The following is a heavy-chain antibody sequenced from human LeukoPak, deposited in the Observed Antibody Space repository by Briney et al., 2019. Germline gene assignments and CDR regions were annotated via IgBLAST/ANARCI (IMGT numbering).Heavy chain of an antibody. V-gene: IGHV5-51*01. J-gene: IGHJ4*01. D-gene: IGHD6-6*01. Sequence: GESLKISCQTSGFTFTNYWIGWVRQMPGKGLEWMGIIYPGDSDTKYSPSFRGQVTMSADKSTSTAYLQWGSLKASDTAMYLCARGDASMATGFNYWGQGTLVTVSS. CDR2: IYPGDSDT. CDR1: GFTFTNYW. CDR3: ARGDASMATGFNY.